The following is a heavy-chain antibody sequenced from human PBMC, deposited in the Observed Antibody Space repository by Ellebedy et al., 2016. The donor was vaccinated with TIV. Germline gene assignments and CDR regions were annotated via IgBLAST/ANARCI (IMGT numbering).Heavy chain of an antibody. D-gene: IGHD6-19*01. CDR2: INPNSGGT. Sequence: AASVKVSCKASGYTFTGYYMHWVRQDPGPGLEWMGWINPNSGGTNYAQKFQGWVTMTRDTSISTAYMELSRLRSDETAVYYCARDGPYSSGWAHVHYWGQGTLVTVSS. V-gene: IGHV1-2*04. J-gene: IGHJ4*02. CDR1: GYTFTGYY. CDR3: ARDGPYSSGWAHVHY.